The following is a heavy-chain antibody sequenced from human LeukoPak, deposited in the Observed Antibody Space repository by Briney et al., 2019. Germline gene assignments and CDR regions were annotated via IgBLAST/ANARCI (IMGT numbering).Heavy chain of an antibody. CDR3: ARVMRAQESYFDY. Sequence: ASVKVSCKASGYTFTGYYIHWVRQAPGQGLEWMGWINANSGGTNYAQKFQGRVTMTRDTSITTAYMELSRLTPDDTAVYYCARVMRAQESYFDYWGQGTLVTVSS. V-gene: IGHV1-2*02. J-gene: IGHJ4*02. CDR2: INANSGGT. CDR1: GYTFTGYY.